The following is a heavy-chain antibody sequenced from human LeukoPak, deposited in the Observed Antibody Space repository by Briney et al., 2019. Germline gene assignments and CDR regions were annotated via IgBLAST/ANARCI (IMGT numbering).Heavy chain of an antibody. D-gene: IGHD6-19*01. CDR3: TTEAPWYSSGREWSDY. V-gene: IGHV3-15*01. CDR2: IKSKADRETT. Sequence: EPGGSLRLSCAASGFTFSDAWMSWVRQAPGKGLEWIGHIKSKADRETTDYAAPVKGRFTISRDDSKNTLYLQMNSLKTEDTAVYYCTTEAPWYSSGREWSDYWGQGTLVTVSS. J-gene: IGHJ4*02. CDR1: GFTFSDAW.